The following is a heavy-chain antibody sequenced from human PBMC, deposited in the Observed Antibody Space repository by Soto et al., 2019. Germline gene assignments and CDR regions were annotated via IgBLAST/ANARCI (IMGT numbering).Heavy chain of an antibody. CDR1: EFTFSSYA. Sequence: EVQLLESGGGLVQPGGSLRLSCAAAEFTFSSYAMSWVRQAPGKRLEWVSGVNGGGDITYYAESVKGRFTISRDNSKNTLYRQTNILRAADTAVFVRARGHSGVTMDVWGQGPRVPVSS. CDR3: ARGHSGVTMDV. V-gene: IGHV3-23*01. D-gene: IGHD3-3*01. CDR2: VNGGGDIT. J-gene: IGHJ6*02.